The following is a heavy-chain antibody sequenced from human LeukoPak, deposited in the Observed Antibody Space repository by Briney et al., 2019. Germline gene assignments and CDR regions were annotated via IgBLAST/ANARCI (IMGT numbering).Heavy chain of an antibody. CDR3: ARGVDEDYGMDV. D-gene: IGHD2-15*01. Sequence: ASVKVSCKASGYTFTSYDINWVRQATGQGLEWMGWMNPNSGNTGYAQKFQGRVTMTRNTSISTAYMELSSLRSEDTAVYYCARGVDEDYGMDVWGQGTTVTVSS. CDR2: MNPNSGNT. CDR1: GYTFTSYD. J-gene: IGHJ6*02. V-gene: IGHV1-8*01.